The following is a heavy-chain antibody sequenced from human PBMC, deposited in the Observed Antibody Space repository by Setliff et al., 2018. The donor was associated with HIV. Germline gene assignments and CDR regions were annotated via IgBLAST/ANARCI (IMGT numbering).Heavy chain of an antibody. CDR3: ARGGENMKNYYYYYMDV. CDR2: IMPIFGTA. CDR1: GGSFSSYG. J-gene: IGHJ6*03. Sequence: SVKVSCKASGGSFSSYGLSWVRQAPGQGLEWMGGIMPIFGTANYAQKFQGRVTIIADASTNTVNMELSSLRSEDTAVYYCARGGENMKNYYYYYMDVWGQGTTVTV. D-gene: IGHD3-16*01. V-gene: IGHV1-69*13.